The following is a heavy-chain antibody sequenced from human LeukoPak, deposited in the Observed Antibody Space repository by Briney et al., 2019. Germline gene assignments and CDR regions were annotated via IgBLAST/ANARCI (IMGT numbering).Heavy chain of an antibody. CDR3: ASGLVGATVDY. V-gene: IGHV1-8*01. CDR2: MNPNSGNT. CDR1: GYTFTSYD. J-gene: IGHJ4*02. Sequence: ASVKVSCKASGYTFTSYDINWVRQATGQGREWMGWMNPNSGNTVYAQKFQGRVTMTRNTSISTAYMELSSLRSEDTAVYYCASGLVGATVDYWGQGTMVTVSS. D-gene: IGHD1-26*01.